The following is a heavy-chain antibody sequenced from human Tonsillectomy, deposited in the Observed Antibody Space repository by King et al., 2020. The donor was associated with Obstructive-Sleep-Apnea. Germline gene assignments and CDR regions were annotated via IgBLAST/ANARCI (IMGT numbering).Heavy chain of an antibody. CDR1: GFSFSSYS. V-gene: IGHV3-48*04. D-gene: IGHD3-22*01. Sequence: GQLVQSGGGLIQSGGSLRLSCAASGFSFSSYSMNWVGQPPGKGRGWVSYIIGSSSTIPFADSVKGRFTISRDNVKNSLFLQMNSLRAEDTAVYYCAREDYDSSGYYLDYWGQGTLVTVSS. J-gene: IGHJ4*02. CDR3: AREDYDSSGYYLDY. CDR2: IIGSSSTI.